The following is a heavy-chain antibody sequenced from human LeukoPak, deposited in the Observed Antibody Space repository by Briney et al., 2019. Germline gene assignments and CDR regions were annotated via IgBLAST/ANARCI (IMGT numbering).Heavy chain of an antibody. J-gene: IGHJ4*02. D-gene: IGHD4-17*01. CDR2: ISSSSSYI. V-gene: IGHV3-21*01. Sequence: GGSLRLSCAASGFTFSTYSMNWVRQAPGKGLEWVSSISSSSSYIYYADSVKGRFTISRDNAKNSLYLQMNSLRAEDTAVYYCAREGSRMTTVTILFIDYWGQGTLVTVSS. CDR3: AREGSRMTTVTILFIDY. CDR1: GFTFSTYS.